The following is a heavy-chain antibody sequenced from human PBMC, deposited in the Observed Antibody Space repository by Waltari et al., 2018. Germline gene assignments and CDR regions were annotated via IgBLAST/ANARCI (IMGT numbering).Heavy chain of an antibody. CDR2: INHSGST. CDR3: ARAYSGSYYLLDY. J-gene: IGHJ4*02. D-gene: IGHD1-26*01. CDR1: GGSFSGYY. Sequence: QVQLQQWGAGLLKPSETLSLTCAVYGGSFSGYYWSWIRQPPGKGLEWIGEINHSGSTNSNPSLKSRVTISVDTSKNQFSLKLSSVTAADTAVYYCARAYSGSYYLLDYWGQGTLVTVSS. V-gene: IGHV4-34*01.